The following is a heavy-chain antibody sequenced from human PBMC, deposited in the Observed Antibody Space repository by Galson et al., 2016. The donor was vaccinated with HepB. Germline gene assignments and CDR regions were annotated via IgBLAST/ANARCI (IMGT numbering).Heavy chain of an antibody. Sequence: SLRLSCAASGFSFSTYGMHWVRQAPGKGLEWVAVIWHDGSIKYYGESVKGRFTISRDNSKNTLFLQMTALRVEDTAVYYCARDYSRSGPMYSYYYMDVWGKGTTVTGSS. V-gene: IGHV3-33*01. CDR1: GFSFSTYG. J-gene: IGHJ6*03. D-gene: IGHD6-13*01. CDR3: ARDYSRSGPMYSYYYMDV. CDR2: IWHDGSIK.